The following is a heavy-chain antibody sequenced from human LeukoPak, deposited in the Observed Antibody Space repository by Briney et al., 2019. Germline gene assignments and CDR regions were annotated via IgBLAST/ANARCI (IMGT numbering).Heavy chain of an antibody. J-gene: IGHJ5*01. CDR1: GYTFTNYY. Sequence: ASVKVSCKASGYTFTNYYMHWVRQAPGQGLEWMGIVNPSGSSTTYAQKFQGRVTMTGDTSTSTVYMELSSLRSADTAEYYCARSAVVISAAGTLNWFDSWGQGTQVTVSS. V-gene: IGHV1-46*01. CDR2: VNPSGSST. CDR3: ARSAVVISAAGTLNWFDS. D-gene: IGHD6-13*01.